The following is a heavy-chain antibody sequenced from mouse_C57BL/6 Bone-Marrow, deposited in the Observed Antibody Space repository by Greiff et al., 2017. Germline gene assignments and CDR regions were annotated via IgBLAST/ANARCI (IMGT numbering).Heavy chain of an antibody. V-gene: IGHV5-9*01. CDR1: GFTFSSYT. Sequence: EVQLVESGGGLVKPGGSLKLSCAASGFTFSSYTMSWVRQTPEKRLEWVATISGGGGNTYYPDSVKGRFTISRDNAKNTLYLQMSSLRSEDTALYYCAFKAWFAYWGQGTLVTVSA. CDR3: AFKAWFAY. CDR2: ISGGGGNT. J-gene: IGHJ3*01.